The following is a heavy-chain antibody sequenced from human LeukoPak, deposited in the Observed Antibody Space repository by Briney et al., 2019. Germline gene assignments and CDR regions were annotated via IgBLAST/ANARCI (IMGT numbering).Heavy chain of an antibody. V-gene: IGHV1-2*02. CDR3: ARMKGAFDP. D-gene: IGHD1-26*01. CDR2: INPKSGGT. CDR1: GYSFTGHY. Sequence: GASVKVSCKASGYSFTGHYMHWVRQAPGQGLEWMGWINPKSGGTNYAQKFQGRVTITRNTSISTAYMELSSLRSEDTAVYYCARMKGAFDPWGQGTLVTVSS. J-gene: IGHJ5*02.